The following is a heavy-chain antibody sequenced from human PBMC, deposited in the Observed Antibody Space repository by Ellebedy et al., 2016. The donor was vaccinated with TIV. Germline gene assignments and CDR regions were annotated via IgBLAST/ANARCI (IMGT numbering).Heavy chain of an antibody. D-gene: IGHD2-15*01. J-gene: IGHJ4*02. CDR1: GYTFTSYD. CDR2: MNPNSGNT. CDR3: ATVYCSGGSCYSVFDY. Sequence: AASVKVSCKASGYTFTSYDINWVRQATGQGLEWMGWMNPNSGNTGYAQKFQGRVTMTRNTSISKAYMELSSLRSEDTAVYYCATVYCSGGSCYSVFDYWGQGTLVTVSS. V-gene: IGHV1-8*01.